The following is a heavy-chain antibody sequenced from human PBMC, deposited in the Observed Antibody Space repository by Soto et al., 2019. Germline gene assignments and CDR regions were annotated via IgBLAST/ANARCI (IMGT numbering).Heavy chain of an antibody. CDR2: IYYSGSS. Sequence: SETLSLTCTVSGGSISSGDYYWSWLRQPPGKGLEWIGYIYYSGSSYSNPSLKSRITISIDASKNQFSLKLNSVTAADTAVYYCARGKAVLDVWGQGTTVT. V-gene: IGHV4-30-4*01. CDR3: ARGKAVLDV. J-gene: IGHJ6*02. D-gene: IGHD2-15*01. CDR1: GGSISSGDYY.